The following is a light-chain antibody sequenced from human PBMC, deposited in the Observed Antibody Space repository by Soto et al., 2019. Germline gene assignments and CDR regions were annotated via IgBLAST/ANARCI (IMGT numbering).Light chain of an antibody. V-gene: IGKV3-20*01. Sequence: EVVMTQSPATLSVSPGERATLSCRASQSVSSSYLAWYQQKPGQAPRLLIYGASSRATGIPDRFSGSGSGTDFTLTISRLEPEDFAVYYCQQYGSSSITFRQGTKVDIK. J-gene: IGKJ1*01. CDR1: QSVSSSY. CDR3: QQYGSSSIT. CDR2: GAS.